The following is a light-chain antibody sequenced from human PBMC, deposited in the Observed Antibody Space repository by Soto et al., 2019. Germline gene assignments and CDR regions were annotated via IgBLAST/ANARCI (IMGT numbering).Light chain of an antibody. CDR3: HQYAYSPHT. CDR1: QSVGRNY. V-gene: IGKV3-20*01. CDR2: DAS. Sequence: EIVLTQSPGTLSLSPGERATLSCRASQSVGRNYLAWFQQKPGQAPRLLIYDASTRATGTPDRFSGSGSGTDFTLTISRLEPEDFVVYYCHQYAYSPHTFGQGTKLETK. J-gene: IGKJ2*01.